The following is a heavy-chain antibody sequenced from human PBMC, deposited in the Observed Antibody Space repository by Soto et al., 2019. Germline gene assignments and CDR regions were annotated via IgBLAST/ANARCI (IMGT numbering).Heavy chain of an antibody. CDR3: ARDQGSHPGD. CDR2: IHHSGTT. CDR1: GLSISSDNW. D-gene: IGHD6-13*01. J-gene: IGHJ4*02. V-gene: IGHV4-4*02. Sequence: QVQLQESGPGLVRPSGTVSLTCAVSGLSISSDNWWSWVRQPPGKGLEWLGEIHHSGTTNYNPSLKGRVTMSVVPSKDLFSLTLNSVTAADTAFYYCARDQGSHPGDWGQGTLVSVSS.